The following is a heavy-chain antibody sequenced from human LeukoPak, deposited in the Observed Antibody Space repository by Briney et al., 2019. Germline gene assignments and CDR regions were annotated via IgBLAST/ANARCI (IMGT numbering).Heavy chain of an antibody. V-gene: IGHV4-38-2*02. Sequence: SSEDLSLTCVVSGFSISSGYYWGWIRQPPGRGLEWIVNSHPSGTTFYNSSLKSRVAMSIDTSKNQFSLKLVSATAADTAVYYCAREAERRIVNWGQGTLVTVSS. CDR3: AREAERRIVN. CDR2: SHPSGTT. CDR1: GFSISSGYY. D-gene: IGHD1-1*01. J-gene: IGHJ4*02.